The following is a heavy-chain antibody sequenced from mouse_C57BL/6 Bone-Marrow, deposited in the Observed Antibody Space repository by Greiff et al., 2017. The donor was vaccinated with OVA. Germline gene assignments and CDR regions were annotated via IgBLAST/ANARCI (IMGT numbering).Heavy chain of an antibody. J-gene: IGHJ4*01. Sequence: VQLQQSGAELVRPGTSVKLSCKASGYTFTSYWMHWVKQRPGQGLEWIGVIDPSDSYTNYNQKFKGKATLTVDTSSSTAYMQLSSLTSEDSAVYYCARFYYSNHYAMDYWGQGTSVTVSS. CDR2: IDPSDSYT. V-gene: IGHV1-59*01. D-gene: IGHD2-5*01. CDR3: ARFYYSNHYAMDY. CDR1: GYTFTSYW.